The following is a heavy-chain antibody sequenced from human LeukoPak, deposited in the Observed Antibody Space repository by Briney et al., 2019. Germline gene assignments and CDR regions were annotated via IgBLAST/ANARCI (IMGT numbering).Heavy chain of an antibody. V-gene: IGHV1-2*02. Sequence: ASVKVSCKASGYTFTGYYMHWVRQAPGQGLEWMGWINPNSGGTNYAQKFQGRVTMTRDTSTSTVYMELSSLRSEDTAVYYCARAGGDCSSTSCYPQDWFDPWGQGTLVTVSS. CDR3: ARAGGDCSSTSCYPQDWFDP. CDR1: GYTFTGYY. D-gene: IGHD2-2*01. CDR2: INPNSGGT. J-gene: IGHJ5*02.